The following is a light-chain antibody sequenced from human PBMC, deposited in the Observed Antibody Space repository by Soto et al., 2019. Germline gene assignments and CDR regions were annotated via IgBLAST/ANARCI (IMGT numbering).Light chain of an antibody. Sequence: EIVLTQSPGTLSLSTGERATLSCRASQSVSSSYLAWYQQKPGQAPRLLIYGASSIATGIPDRFSGSGSGTDFTLTISRLEPEDFAVYYCQHYGSSLWTFGQGTKVEIK. V-gene: IGKV3-20*01. CDR1: QSVSSSY. CDR2: GAS. J-gene: IGKJ1*01. CDR3: QHYGSSLWT.